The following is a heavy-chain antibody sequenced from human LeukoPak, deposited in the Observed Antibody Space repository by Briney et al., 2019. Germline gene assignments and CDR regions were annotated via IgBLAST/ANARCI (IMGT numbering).Heavy chain of an antibody. D-gene: IGHD3-10*01. CDR2: INPNSGGT. CDR3: ARDGDGRINFDY. Sequence: GASVKVSCKASGYTLTRYCMHWVRQAPGQGLEWMGWINPNSGGTNYAQKFQGRVTMTRDTSSSTDYMELSSLTSDDTAVYYCARDGDGRINFDYWGQGTLVIVSS. J-gene: IGHJ4*02. V-gene: IGHV1-2*02. CDR1: GYTLTRYC.